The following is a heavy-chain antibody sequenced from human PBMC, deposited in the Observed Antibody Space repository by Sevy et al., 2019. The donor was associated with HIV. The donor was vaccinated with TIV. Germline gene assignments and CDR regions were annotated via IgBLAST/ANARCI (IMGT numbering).Heavy chain of an antibody. V-gene: IGHV3-11*01. CDR1: GLTFSDYY. D-gene: IGHD2-2*01. J-gene: IGHJ6*02. Sequence: GGSLRLSCSASGLTFSDYYMTWIRQAPGKGLECISYINNSGNTVYYADSVKGRFTVSRDNAKKSLYLQLNSLRDEDTAVYYCARDNYCISGDGCYGYGLDVWGQGTTVTVSS. CDR2: INNSGNTV. CDR3: ARDNYCISGDGCYGYGLDV.